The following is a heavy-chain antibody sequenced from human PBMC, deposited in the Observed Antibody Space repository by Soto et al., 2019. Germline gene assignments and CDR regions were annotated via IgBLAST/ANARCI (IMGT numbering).Heavy chain of an antibody. CDR2: IYPGDSDT. V-gene: IGHV5-51*01. J-gene: IGHJ3*02. CDR3: ARRDIVVVVAATYDAFDI. Sequence: GESLKISCKGSGYSFTSYWIGWVRQMPGKGLEWMGIIYPGDSDTRYSPSFQGQVTISADKSISTAYLQWSSLKASDTAMYYCARRDIVVVVAATYDAFDIWGQGTMVTVSS. CDR1: GYSFTSYW. D-gene: IGHD2-15*01.